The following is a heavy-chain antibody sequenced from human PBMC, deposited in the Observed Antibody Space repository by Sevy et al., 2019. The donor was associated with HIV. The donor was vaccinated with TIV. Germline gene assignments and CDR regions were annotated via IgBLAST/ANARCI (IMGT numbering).Heavy chain of an antibody. D-gene: IGHD3-9*01. Sequence: GESLKISCKGSGYSFTSYWIGWVRQMPGKGLEWMGIIYPGDSDTRYSPSFQGQVTFSADKSLSTAYLQWSSLKASDTAMYYCARSGLRYFDWLPGGYFDYWGQGTLVTVSS. J-gene: IGHJ4*02. CDR2: IYPGDSDT. CDR1: GYSFTSYW. CDR3: ARSGLRYFDWLPGGYFDY. V-gene: IGHV5-51*01.